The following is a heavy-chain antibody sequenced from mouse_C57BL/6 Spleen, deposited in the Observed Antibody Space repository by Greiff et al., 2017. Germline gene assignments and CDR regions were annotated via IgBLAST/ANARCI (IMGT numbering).Heavy chain of an antibody. D-gene: IGHD4-1*01. V-gene: IGHV5-4*01. J-gene: IGHJ4*01. CDR3: ARDGLGDYAMDY. Sequence: EVKLQESGGGLVKPGGSLKLSCAASGFTFSSYAMSWVRQTPEKRLEWVATISDGGSYTYYPDNVKGRFTISRDNAKNNLYLQMSHLKSEDTAMYYCARDGLGDYAMDYWGQGTSVTVSS. CDR2: ISDGGSYT. CDR1: GFTFSSYA.